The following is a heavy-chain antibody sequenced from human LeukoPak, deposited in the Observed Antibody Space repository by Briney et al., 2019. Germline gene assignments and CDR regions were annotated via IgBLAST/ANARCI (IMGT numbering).Heavy chain of an antibody. Sequence: PGGSLRLSCAASGFTFSSYSMNWVRQAPGKGLEWVSSISSSSSYIYYADSVKGRFTISRDNAKNSLYLQMNSLRAEDTAVYYCARGASTWLQHDNNWFDPWGQGTLVTVSS. CDR2: ISSSSSYI. D-gene: IGHD5-24*01. V-gene: IGHV3-21*01. J-gene: IGHJ5*02. CDR1: GFTFSSYS. CDR3: ARGASTWLQHDNNWFDP.